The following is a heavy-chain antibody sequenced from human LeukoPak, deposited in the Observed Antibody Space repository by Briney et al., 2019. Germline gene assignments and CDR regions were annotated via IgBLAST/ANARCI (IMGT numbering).Heavy chain of an antibody. V-gene: IGHV4-38-2*02. CDR3: ARRTGVGGWYFDL. J-gene: IGHJ2*01. Sequence: SETLSLTCTVSGYSISSGYDWGWIRQPPGKGLEWIGSIYYRRTTYYNPSLKSRVTISIDTSENQFSLRLTSVTAADTAVYYCARRTGVGGWYFDLWGRGTLVTVSS. CDR2: IYYRRTT. CDR1: GYSISSGYD. D-gene: IGHD7-27*01.